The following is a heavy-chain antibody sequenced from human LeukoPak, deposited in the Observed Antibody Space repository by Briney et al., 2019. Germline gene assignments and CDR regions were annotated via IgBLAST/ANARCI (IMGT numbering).Heavy chain of an antibody. J-gene: IGHJ4*02. CDR3: AKDLGKYSSSWSPARYFDY. Sequence: PGGSLRLSCAASGFTFSSYAMNWVRQAPGKGLEWVSAISGGGGTTYYADSVKGRFTISRDNSKNTLYLQMNSLRAEDTAVYYCAKDLGKYSSSWSPARYFDYWGQGTLVTVSS. CDR2: ISGGGGTT. D-gene: IGHD6-13*01. CDR1: GFTFSSYA. V-gene: IGHV3-23*01.